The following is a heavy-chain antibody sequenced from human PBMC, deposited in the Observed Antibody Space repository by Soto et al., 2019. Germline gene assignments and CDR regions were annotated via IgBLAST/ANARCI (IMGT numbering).Heavy chain of an antibody. D-gene: IGHD3-10*02. CDR1: GTSMFNYY. CDR3: AKGGVVDGVYVRRVMDV. Sequence: QVHLQESGPGLVKPSGPLYLICTVSGTSMFNYYWSWIRQPAGKGLEWIGRVDTDGTAIYNPSLKRRVTMSVVMSKNQFTLNVNSVTAADTAVYYCAKGGVVDGVYVRRVMDVWGEWSAVIVSP. V-gene: IGHV4-4*07. J-gene: IGHJ6*04. CDR2: VDTDGTA.